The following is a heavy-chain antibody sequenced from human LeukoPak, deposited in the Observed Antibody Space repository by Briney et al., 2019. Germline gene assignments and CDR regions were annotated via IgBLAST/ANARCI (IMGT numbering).Heavy chain of an antibody. V-gene: IGHV1-18*01. Sequence: ASVTVSCTASGYTFTSYGISWVRQAPGQGLEWMGWISAYNGNTNYAQKLQGRVTMTTDTSTSTAYMELRSLRSDDTAVYYCARAFRGSGWYGRALYDYWGQGTLATVSS. J-gene: IGHJ4*02. CDR1: GYTFTSYG. D-gene: IGHD6-19*01. CDR2: ISAYNGNT. CDR3: ARAFRGSGWYGRALYDY.